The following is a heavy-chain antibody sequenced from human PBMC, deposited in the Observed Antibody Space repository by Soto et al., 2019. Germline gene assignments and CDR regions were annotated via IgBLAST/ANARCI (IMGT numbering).Heavy chain of an antibody. Sequence: QVQLQESGPGLVKPSETLSLTCTVSGGSISSHYWSWIRQPPGKGLEWIGYIYNSGSTYYNPSLKXRXXISIDTSKKQFSLKLSSVTAAATAVYYCARQGGLYWGQGILVTVSS. V-gene: IGHV4-59*08. CDR3: ARQGGLY. CDR2: IYNSGST. CDR1: GGSISSHY. J-gene: IGHJ4*02. D-gene: IGHD2-8*01.